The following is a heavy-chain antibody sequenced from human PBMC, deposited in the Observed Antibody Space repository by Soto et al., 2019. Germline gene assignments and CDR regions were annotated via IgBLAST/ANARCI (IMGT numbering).Heavy chain of an antibody. CDR3: ARDLGCSSTSCYSLIAFTLNWFDT. CDR2: ISAYNGNT. V-gene: IGHV1-18*01. CDR1: GYTFTSYG. J-gene: IGHJ5*02. Sequence: ASVKVSCKASGYTFTSYGISWVRQAPGQGLEWMGWISAYNGNTNYAQKLQGRVTMTTDTSTSTAYMELRSLRSDDTAVYYCARDLGCSSTSCYSLIAFTLNWFDTWGQGTLVTVSS. D-gene: IGHD2-2*01.